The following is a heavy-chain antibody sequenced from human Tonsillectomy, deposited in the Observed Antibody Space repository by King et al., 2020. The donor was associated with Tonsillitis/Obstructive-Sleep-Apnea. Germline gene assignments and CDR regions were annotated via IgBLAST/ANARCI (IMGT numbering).Heavy chain of an antibody. J-gene: IGHJ6*02. CDR2: INQDGSEK. CDR3: ATIFGVGRYYYGMDV. Sequence: EVQLVESGGGLVQPGGSLRLSCAASGFTFSNYWMSWVRQAPGKGLEWVANINQDGSEKYYVDSVKGRFTISRDNAKNSLILQMNSLRAEDTAVYYCATIFGVGRYYYGMDVWGQGTTVTVSS. D-gene: IGHD3-3*01. CDR1: GFTFSNYW. V-gene: IGHV3-7*03.